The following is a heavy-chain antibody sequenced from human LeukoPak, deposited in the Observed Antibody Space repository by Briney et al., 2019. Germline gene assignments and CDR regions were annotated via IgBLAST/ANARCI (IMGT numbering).Heavy chain of an antibody. CDR3: ARVSSGWWDDY. D-gene: IGHD6-19*01. V-gene: IGHV3-23*01. CDR2: ISGSGGST. Sequence: GGSLRLSCAASGFTFSSYAMSWVRQAPGKGLEWVSAISGSGGSTYYADSVKGRFTISRDNSKNSLYLQMNSLRAEDTAVYYCARVSSGWWDDYWGQGTLVTVSS. J-gene: IGHJ4*02. CDR1: GFTFSSYA.